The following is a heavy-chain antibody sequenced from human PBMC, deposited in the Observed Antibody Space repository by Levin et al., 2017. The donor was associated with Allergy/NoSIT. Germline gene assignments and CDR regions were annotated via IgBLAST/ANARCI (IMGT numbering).Heavy chain of an antibody. D-gene: IGHD4-17*01. V-gene: IGHV1-46*01. Sequence: GESLKISCKASGYSFTDYYMHWVRQAPGQGLEWMGILNPGTGSTNSALKFRDRVTMTIDTSTTTISMELSSLTSEDTAVYFCAREGPTVTTADYWGQGTLVTVSS. J-gene: IGHJ4*02. CDR2: LNPGTGST. CDR1: GYSFTDYY. CDR3: AREGPTVTTADY.